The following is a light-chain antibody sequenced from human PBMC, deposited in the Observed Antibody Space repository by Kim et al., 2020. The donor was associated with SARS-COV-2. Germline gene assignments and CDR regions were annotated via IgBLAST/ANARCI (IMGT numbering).Light chain of an antibody. V-gene: IGLV2-11*01. CDR3: CSHAGSYTWV. Sequence: QSALTQPRSVSGSPGQSVTMSCSGTSSDIGGYDSVSWYQHHAGKAPKLMIYDVNKRPSEVPDRFSGSKSGNTASLTISGLQAEDEADYYCCSHAGSYTWVFGGGTQLTVL. J-gene: IGLJ3*02. CDR2: DVN. CDR1: SSDIGGYDS.